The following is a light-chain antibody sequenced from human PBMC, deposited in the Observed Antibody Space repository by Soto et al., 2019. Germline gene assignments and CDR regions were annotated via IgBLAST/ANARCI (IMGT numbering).Light chain of an antibody. V-gene: IGKV3-20*01. J-gene: IGKJ1*01. CDR2: GAS. Sequence: EIVMTQSPATLSVSPGERATLSCRASQSVSSSYLAWYQQRPGQAPRLLIYGASSRATGIPDRFSGSGSGTDLTLTISRLEPEDFAVYYCQQYGSSFTWTFGQGTKVDIK. CDR3: QQYGSSFTWT. CDR1: QSVSSSY.